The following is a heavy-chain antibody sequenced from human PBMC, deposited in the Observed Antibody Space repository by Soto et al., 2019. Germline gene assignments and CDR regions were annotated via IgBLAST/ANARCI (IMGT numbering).Heavy chain of an antibody. J-gene: IGHJ4*02. Sequence: EVQLVESGGGLVQPGGSLRLSCAASGFTFSSYWMHWVRQAPGKGLVWVSRINSDGSSTSYADSVKGRFTISRDNAKNTLYLXXNSLRAEDTAVYYCXXXXXXVAAATREDYWGQGTLVTVSS. CDR1: GFTFSSYW. D-gene: IGHD2-15*01. V-gene: IGHV3-74*01. CDR2: INSDGSST. CDR3: XXXXXXVAAATREDY.